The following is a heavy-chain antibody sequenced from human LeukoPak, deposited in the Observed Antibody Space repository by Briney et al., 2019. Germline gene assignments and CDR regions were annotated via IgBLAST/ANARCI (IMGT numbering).Heavy chain of an antibody. CDR1: GFTFSSYS. CDR3: ARNMAIYGSGSYFAY. Sequence: PGGSLRLSCAASGFTFSSYSMNWVRQAPGKGLEWVSSISSSSSYIYYADSVKGRFTISRDNAKNSLYLQMNSLRAEDTAVYYCARNMAIYGSGSYFAYWGQGTLVTVSS. CDR2: ISSSSSYI. D-gene: IGHD3-10*01. V-gene: IGHV3-21*01. J-gene: IGHJ4*02.